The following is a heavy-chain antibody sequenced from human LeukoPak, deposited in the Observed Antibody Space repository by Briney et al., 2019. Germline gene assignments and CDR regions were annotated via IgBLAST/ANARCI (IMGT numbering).Heavy chain of an antibody. V-gene: IGHV3-23*01. J-gene: IGHJ4*02. CDR2: ISGSGGST. CDR3: GSSSGWHNVDY. D-gene: IGHD6-19*01. CDR1: GFSFSDHY. Sequence: PGGSLRLSCAASGFSFSDHYMDWVRQAPGRGLEWVSTISGSGGSTYYADSVKGRFTISRNNAKNTLYLQMNSLRAEDTAVYYCGSSSGWHNVDYWGQGTLVTVSS.